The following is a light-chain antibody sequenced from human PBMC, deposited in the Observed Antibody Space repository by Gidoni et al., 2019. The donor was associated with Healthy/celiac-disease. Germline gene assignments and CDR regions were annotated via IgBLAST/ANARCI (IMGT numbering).Light chain of an antibody. Sequence: ESVLTQSPGTLSLSPGERATLSCRASQAVSNSYLAWYVQKPGQAPRLLIYGASNRATGTPDRFSGSGSGTDFTLTISRLEPEDFATYYCQQYGSSSGAFGQGTKVELK. CDR1: QAVSNSY. CDR2: GAS. CDR3: QQYGSSSGA. V-gene: IGKV3-20*01. J-gene: IGKJ1*01.